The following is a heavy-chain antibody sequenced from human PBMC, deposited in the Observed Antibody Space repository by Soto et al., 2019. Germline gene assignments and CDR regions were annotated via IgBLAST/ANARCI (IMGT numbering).Heavy chain of an antibody. CDR3: AKALGELSPESYDY. CDR2: ISYDGSEK. D-gene: IGHD3-16*02. J-gene: IGHJ4*02. Sequence: QVQLVESGGGVVQPGRSLRLSCAASGFTFSSYGMHWVRQAPGKGLEWVAVISYDGSEKYYADSVKGRFTISRVNSKNTLNLQMNSLRADDTAVYYCAKALGELSPESYDYWGQGTLITVSS. V-gene: IGHV3-30*18. CDR1: GFTFSSYG.